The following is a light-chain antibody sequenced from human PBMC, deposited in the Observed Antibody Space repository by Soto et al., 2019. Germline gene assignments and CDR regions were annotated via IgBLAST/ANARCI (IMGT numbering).Light chain of an antibody. J-gene: IGKJ1*01. CDR3: QQYNDWPPWT. CDR2: GAS. CDR1: QSVRSN. V-gene: IGKV3-15*01. Sequence: ETVMTQSPATLPASPGDSVTLSCRASQSVRSNLAWYQQKPGQAPRLLIYGASTRTTGVPARFSGSGSGTEFTLTISSLQSEDFAVYYCQQYNDWPPWTFAQGTKVEFK.